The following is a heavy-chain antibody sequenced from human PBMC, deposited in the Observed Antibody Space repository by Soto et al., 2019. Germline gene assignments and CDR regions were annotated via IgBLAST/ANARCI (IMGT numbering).Heavy chain of an antibody. D-gene: IGHD4-17*01. J-gene: IGHJ4*02. V-gene: IGHV1-69*08. CDR1: GGTFSSYT. CDR3: ARDCGDYGREYFDY. Sequence: QVQLVQSGAEVKKPGSSVKVSCKASGGTFSSYTISWVRQAPGQGLEWMGRIIPILGIANYAQKFQGRVTITADKSTSTAYMELSSLRSEDTAVYYCARDCGDYGREYFDYWGQGTLVTVSS. CDR2: IIPILGIA.